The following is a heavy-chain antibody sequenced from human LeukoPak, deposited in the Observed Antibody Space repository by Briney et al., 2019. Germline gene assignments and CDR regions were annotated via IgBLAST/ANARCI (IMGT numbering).Heavy chain of an antibody. J-gene: IGHJ3*02. Sequence: SETLSLTCAVSGGSISSGGYSWSWIRQPPGKGLEWIGYIYHSGSTYYNPSLKSRVTISVDRSKNQFSLKLSSVTAADTAVYYCASQPLTPAAHDAFDIWGQGTMVTVSS. D-gene: IGHD2-2*01. CDR2: IYHSGST. CDR3: ASQPLTPAAHDAFDI. CDR1: GGSISSGGYS. V-gene: IGHV4-30-2*01.